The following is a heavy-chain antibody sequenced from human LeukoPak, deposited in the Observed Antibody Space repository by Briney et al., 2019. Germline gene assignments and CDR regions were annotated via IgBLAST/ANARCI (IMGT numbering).Heavy chain of an antibody. J-gene: IGHJ6*02. CDR3: ARGGDDYGDFPTYGMDV. V-gene: IGHV3-21*01. D-gene: IGHD4-17*01. CDR1: GFTFSSYS. CDR2: ISSSSSYI. Sequence: GGSLRLSCAASGFTFSSYSMNWVRQAPGKGLEWVSSISSSSSYIHYADSVKGRFTISRDNAKNSLYLQMNSLRAEDTAVYYCARGGDDYGDFPTYGMDVWGQGTTVTVSS.